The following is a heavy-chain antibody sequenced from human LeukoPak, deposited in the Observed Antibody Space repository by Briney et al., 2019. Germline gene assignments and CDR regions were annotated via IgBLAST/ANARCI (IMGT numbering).Heavy chain of an antibody. V-gene: IGHV3-7*05. Sequence: GGSLRLSCAASGFTFSDYWMSWVRQAPGKGLEWVANIKQDGSEKYYVDSVKCRCTISRDYAKNSLHLQMNSLRAEDTAVYYCARDPSAFDIWGQGTMVTVSS. J-gene: IGHJ3*02. CDR3: ARDPSAFDI. CDR1: GFTFSDYW. CDR2: IKQDGSEK.